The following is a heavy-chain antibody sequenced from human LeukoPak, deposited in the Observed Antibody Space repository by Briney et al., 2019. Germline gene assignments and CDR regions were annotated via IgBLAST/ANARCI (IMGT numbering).Heavy chain of an antibody. J-gene: IGHJ6*03. CDR2: INHSGST. D-gene: IGHD3-3*01. CDR1: GGSFSGYY. CDR3: ARARGDFWSGYYINYYYYYMDV. Sequence: SETLSLTCAVYGGSFSGYYWSWIRQPPGKGLEWIGEINHSGSTNYNPSLKSRVTISVDTSKNQFSLKLSSVTAADTAVYYCARARGDFWSGYYINYYYYYMDVWGKGTTVTVSS. V-gene: IGHV4-34*01.